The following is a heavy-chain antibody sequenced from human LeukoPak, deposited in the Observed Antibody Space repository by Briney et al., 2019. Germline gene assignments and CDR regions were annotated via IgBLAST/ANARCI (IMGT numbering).Heavy chain of an antibody. CDR1: GFTFDDYA. CDR2: ISWNSGSI. CDR3: AKDWSYGAHAFDI. V-gene: IGHV3-9*03. J-gene: IGHJ3*02. Sequence: GGSLRLSCAASGFTFDDYAMHWVRQAPGKGLEWVSGISWNSGSIGYADSVKGRFTISRDNAKNSLYLQMHSLRAEDMALYYCAKDWSYGAHAFDIWGQGTMVTVSS. D-gene: IGHD4-17*01.